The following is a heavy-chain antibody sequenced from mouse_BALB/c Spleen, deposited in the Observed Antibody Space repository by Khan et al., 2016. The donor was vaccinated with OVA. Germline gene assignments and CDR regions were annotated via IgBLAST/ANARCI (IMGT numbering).Heavy chain of an antibody. V-gene: IGHV14-3*02. CDR1: GFNIKDTY. CDR2: IDPASGNI. CDR3: VSPNWFAY. Sequence: EVKLLESGAELVKPGASVKLSCTASGFNIKDTYMHWVKQRPEQGLAWIGRIDPASGNIKYDPKFQGKATITADTSSNTAYLQLSSLTSEDTAVYYCVSPNWFAYWGQGTLVTVSA. J-gene: IGHJ3*01.